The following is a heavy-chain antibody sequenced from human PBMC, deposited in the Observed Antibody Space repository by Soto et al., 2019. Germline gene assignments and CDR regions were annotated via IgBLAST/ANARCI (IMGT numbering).Heavy chain of an antibody. D-gene: IGHD4-17*01. CDR3: ARRKTTVTTGDSFDI. V-gene: IGHV5-51*01. CDR1: GYSFTNSW. Sequence: PGESLKISCKGSGYSFTNSWIGWVRQMPGKGLECMGIIYPGDSHTRYGPSFQGQVTISADKSISTAYLQWSSLRASDTAIYYCARRKTTVTTGDSFDIWGQGTLVTVSS. CDR2: IYPGDSHT. J-gene: IGHJ3*02.